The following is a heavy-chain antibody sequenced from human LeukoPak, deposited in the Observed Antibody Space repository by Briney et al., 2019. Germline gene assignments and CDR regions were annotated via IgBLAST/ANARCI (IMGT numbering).Heavy chain of an antibody. CDR2: ISGAGAST. V-gene: IGHV3-23*01. CDR3: AKQRVVPAYFDY. D-gene: IGHD2-2*01. J-gene: IGHJ4*02. CDR1: GFTFSSYW. Sequence: PGGSLRLSCAASGFTFSSYWMSWVRQAPGKGLEWVSAISGAGASTYYADSVKGRFTISRDNSKNTLYLQMNSLRAEDTAVYYCAKQRVVPAYFDYWGQGTLVTVSS.